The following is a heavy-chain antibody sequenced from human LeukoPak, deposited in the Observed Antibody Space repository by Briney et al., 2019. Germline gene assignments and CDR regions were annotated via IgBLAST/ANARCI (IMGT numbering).Heavy chain of an antibody. J-gene: IGHJ6*03. D-gene: IGHD6-6*01. CDR3: ARGGISSSFLYYYYYYYMDV. CDR1: GYTFTSYD. CDR2: MNPNSGNT. V-gene: IGHV1-8*01. Sequence: ASVKVSCKASGYTFTSYDINWVRQATGQGLEWMGWMNPNSGNTGYAQKFQGRVTMTRNTSISTAYMELSSLRSEDTAVYYCARGGISSSFLYYYYYYYMDVWGKGTTVTVSS.